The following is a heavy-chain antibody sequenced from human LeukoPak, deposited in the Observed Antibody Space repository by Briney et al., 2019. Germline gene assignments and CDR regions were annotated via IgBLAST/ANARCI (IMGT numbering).Heavy chain of an antibody. V-gene: IGHV3-23*05. CDR1: GITFSTYS. D-gene: IGHD5-24*01. CDR3: ARESPVFDS. J-gene: IGHJ4*02. CDR2: IYNSGTKI. Sequence: GGSLRLSCVASGITFSTYSMTWVRQRPGKGLEWVASIYNSGTKIFYADSVKGRFTISRDNSNNVLFLQMDSLRADDSAVYYCARESPVFDSWGQGTLVTVSS.